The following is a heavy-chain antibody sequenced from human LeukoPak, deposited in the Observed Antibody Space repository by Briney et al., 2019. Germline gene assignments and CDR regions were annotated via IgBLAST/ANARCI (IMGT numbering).Heavy chain of an antibody. J-gene: IGHJ6*03. CDR3: AIGPSTGYYMDV. CDR1: GFTFSGYA. Sequence: GGSLRLSCAASGFTFSGYALSWVRQAPGKGLEWVSAISGSGGSTYYADSVKGRFTISRYNSKNTLYLQMNSLRADDTAVYYCAIGPSTGYYMDVWGKGTTVTVSS. CDR2: ISGSGGST. V-gene: IGHV3-23*01. D-gene: IGHD6-6*01.